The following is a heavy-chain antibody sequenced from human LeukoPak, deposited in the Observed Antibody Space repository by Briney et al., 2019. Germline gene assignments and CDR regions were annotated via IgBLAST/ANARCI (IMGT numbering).Heavy chain of an antibody. CDR1: GYSISSGYY. CDR2: IYHSGST. D-gene: IGHD6-19*01. CDR3: AIAVAGTIDY. J-gene: IGHJ4*02. V-gene: IGHV4-38-2*01. Sequence: SETLSVTCAVSGYSISSGYYWGWIRQPPGKGLEWIGSIYHSGSTYYNPSLKSRVTISVDTSKNQFSLKLSSVTAADTAVYYCAIAVAGTIDYWGQGTLVTVSS.